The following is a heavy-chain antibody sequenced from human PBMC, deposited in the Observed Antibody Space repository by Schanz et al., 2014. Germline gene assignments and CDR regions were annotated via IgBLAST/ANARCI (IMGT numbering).Heavy chain of an antibody. CDR3: ARGYGDSPTDF. J-gene: IGHJ4*02. CDR1: GGTFSSDT. CDR2: IIPILGIA. V-gene: IGHV1-69*09. D-gene: IGHD4-17*01. Sequence: QVQLVQSGAEMKKPGSSVKVSCKASGGTFSSDTFSWVRQAPGQGLEWMGRIIPILGIANYAQKFQGRVTITADRSTSTAYMELSSLRSEDTAVYYCARGYGDSPTDFWGQGTLVTVSS.